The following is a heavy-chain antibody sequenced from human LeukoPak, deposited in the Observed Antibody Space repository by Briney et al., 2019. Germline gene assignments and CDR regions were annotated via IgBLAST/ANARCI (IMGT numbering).Heavy chain of an antibody. D-gene: IGHD6-13*01. V-gene: IGHV1-8*01. CDR1: GYTFTSYD. CDR2: LNPNSGNT. CDR3: ARDTPIAAAGC. Sequence: ASVKVSCKASGYTFTSYDINWVRQATGQGLEWMGWLNPNSGNTGYAQKFQGRVTMTRNTSISTAYMELSSLTSEDTAVYYCARDTPIAAAGCWGQGTLVTVSS. J-gene: IGHJ4*02.